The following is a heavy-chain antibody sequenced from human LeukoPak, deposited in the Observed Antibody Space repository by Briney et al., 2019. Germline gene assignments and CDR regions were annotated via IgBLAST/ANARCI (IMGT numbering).Heavy chain of an antibody. J-gene: IGHJ3*02. V-gene: IGHV4-59*08. Sequence: SETLSHTCTVSGGSISSYYWSWIRQPPGKGLEWIGYIYYSGSTYYNPSLKSRVTISVDTSKNQFSLKLSSVTAADTAVYYCARVVVVAATSAFDIWGQGTMVTVSS. CDR3: ARVVVVAATSAFDI. D-gene: IGHD2-15*01. CDR2: IYYSGST. CDR1: GGSISSYY.